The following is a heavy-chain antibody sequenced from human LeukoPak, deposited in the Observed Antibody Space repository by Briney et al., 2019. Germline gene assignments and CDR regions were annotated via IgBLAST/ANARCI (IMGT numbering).Heavy chain of an antibody. D-gene: IGHD1-14*01. V-gene: IGHV3-74*01. CDR3: AKDGSTEPFDC. J-gene: IGHJ4*02. CDR1: GFAFSSHA. CDR2: INTDGSST. Sequence: RGSLRLSCADAGFAFSSHALTWVRQAPGKGLVWVSRINTDGSSTSHADSVKGRFTISRDYAKNTLYLQMNSLRAEDMAVYYCAKDGSTEPFDCWSQGTLVTVSS.